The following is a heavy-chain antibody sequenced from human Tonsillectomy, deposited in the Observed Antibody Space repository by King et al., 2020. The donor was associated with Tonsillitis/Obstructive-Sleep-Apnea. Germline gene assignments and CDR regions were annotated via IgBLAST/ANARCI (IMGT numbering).Heavy chain of an antibody. CDR2: IRSKAYGGTT. CDR3: TGVPYSSGPYYFDY. V-gene: IGHV3-49*04. D-gene: IGHD5-18*01. Sequence: VQLVESGGGLVQPGRSLRLSCTASGFTFGDYAMSWVRQAPGKGLEWVGFIRSKAYGGTTEYAASVKGRFTISRDDSESIAYLQMNSLKTEDTAVYYCTGVPYSSGPYYFDYWGQGTLVTVSS. J-gene: IGHJ4*02. CDR1: GFTFGDYA.